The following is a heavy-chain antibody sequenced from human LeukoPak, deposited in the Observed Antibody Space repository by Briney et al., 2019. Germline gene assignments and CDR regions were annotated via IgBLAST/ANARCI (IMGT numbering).Heavy chain of an antibody. CDR2: ISWNSGSI. CDR1: GFTFDDYA. D-gene: IGHD3-22*01. CDR3: AKDSRSGYYENWFDP. V-gene: IGHV3-9*01. Sequence: GGSLRLSCAASGFTFDDYAMHWVRHAPGKGLEWVSGISWNSGSIVYADSVKGRFTISRDNAKDSLYLQMNSLRAEDTALYYCAKDSRSGYYENWFDPWGQGTLVTVSS. J-gene: IGHJ5*02.